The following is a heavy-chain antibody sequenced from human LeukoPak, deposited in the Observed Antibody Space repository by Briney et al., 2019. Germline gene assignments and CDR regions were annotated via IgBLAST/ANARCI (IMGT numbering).Heavy chain of an antibody. J-gene: IGHJ4*02. D-gene: IGHD3-10*01. CDR1: GFTFSAYW. CDR2: LKQDGSEK. V-gene: IGHV3-7*01. Sequence: GGSLRLSCAASGFTFSAYWMSWVRQAPGKGLEWVANLKQDGSEKYYVDSVKGRFTISRDNAKNSVYLQMNSLRGEDTAVYYCARDDGFYSASGIYQNYFDHWGQGILVTVSP. CDR3: ARDDGFYSASGIYQNYFDH.